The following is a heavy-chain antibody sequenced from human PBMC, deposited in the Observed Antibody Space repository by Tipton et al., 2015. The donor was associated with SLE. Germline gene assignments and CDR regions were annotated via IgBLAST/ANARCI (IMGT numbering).Heavy chain of an antibody. J-gene: IGHJ6*03. V-gene: IGHV4-30-2*01. D-gene: IGHD2-8*01. CDR2: IFHSGNA. CDR1: GGSINSGDYS. Sequence: TLSLTCAVSGGSINSGDYSWSWIRQPPGKGLEWIGYIFHSGNAYYNPSLKSRVTISVDMSRNQFSLQLTSVTAADTAIYYCARESFTNDFYYYMDVWGKGTTVTVSS. CDR3: ARESFTNDFYYYMDV.